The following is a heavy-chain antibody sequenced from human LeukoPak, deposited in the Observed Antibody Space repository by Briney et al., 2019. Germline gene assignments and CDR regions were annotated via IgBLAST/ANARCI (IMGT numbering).Heavy chain of an antibody. CDR3: ARAQYCSGGSCYSYPLDY. V-gene: IGHV3-30-3*01. D-gene: IGHD2-15*01. CDR2: IPYDGNNK. CDR1: GFTFSIYA. Sequence: GGSLRLSCAASGFTFSIYAMHWVRQAPGKGLEWAAVIPYDGNNKYYADSVMGRFTISRDNSKETLYLQMNSLRAEDTAVYYCARAQYCSGGSCYSYPLDYWGQGTLVTVSS. J-gene: IGHJ4*02.